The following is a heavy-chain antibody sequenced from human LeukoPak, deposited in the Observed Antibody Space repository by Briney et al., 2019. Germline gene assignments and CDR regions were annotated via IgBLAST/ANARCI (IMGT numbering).Heavy chain of an antibody. J-gene: IGHJ3*02. CDR3: ARGRNRDGEQQLGDAFDI. D-gene: IGHD6-13*01. CDR1: GGSISSGDYY. Sequence: SETLSLTCTVSGGSISSGDYYWSWIRQPPGKGLEWIGYIYHSGSTYYNPSLKSRVTISVDRSKNQFSLKLSSVTAADTAVYYCARGRNRDGEQQLGDAFDIWGQGTMVTVSS. CDR2: IYHSGST. V-gene: IGHV4-30-2*01.